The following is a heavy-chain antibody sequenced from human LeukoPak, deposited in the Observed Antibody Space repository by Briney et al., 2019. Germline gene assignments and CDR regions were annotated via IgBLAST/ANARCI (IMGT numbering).Heavy chain of an antibody. D-gene: IGHD3-3*01. CDR1: GFTFSSYA. V-gene: IGHV3-23*01. CDR2: ISGSGGST. Sequence: PGGSLRLSCAASGFTFSSYAMSWVRQAPGKGLEWVSAISGSGGSTYYADSVKGRFTISRDNSKNTLYLQMNSLRAEDTAVYYCAKEGGDYDFWSGYYTTIDYWGQGTLVTVSS. CDR3: AKEGGDYDFWSGYYTTIDY. J-gene: IGHJ4*02.